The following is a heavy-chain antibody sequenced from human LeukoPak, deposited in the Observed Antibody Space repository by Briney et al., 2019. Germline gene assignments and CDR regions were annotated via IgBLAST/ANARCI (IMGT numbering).Heavy chain of an antibody. J-gene: IGHJ4*02. V-gene: IGHV4-59*08. CDR1: GGSISSYY. D-gene: IGHD3-10*01. CDR2: IYYSGST. CDR3: ARGGSLWFGELDY. Sequence: SETLSLTCTVSGGSISSYYWSWIRQPPGKGLEWIGYIYYSGSTNYNPSLKSRVTISVDTSKNQFSLKLSSVTAADTAVYYCARGGSLWFGELDYWGQGTLVTVSS.